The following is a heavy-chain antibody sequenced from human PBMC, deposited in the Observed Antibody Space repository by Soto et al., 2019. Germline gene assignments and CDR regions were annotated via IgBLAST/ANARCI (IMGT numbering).Heavy chain of an antibody. D-gene: IGHD3-22*01. CDR2: INQDGSTN. J-gene: IGHJ4*02. V-gene: IGHV3-7*01. Sequence: PGGSLRLSCAASGFTFSTYWMSWARQAPGKGLEWVAHINQDGSTNYHADSVKGRFTISRDNSKNTLYLQMNSLRAEDTAVYYCARDTYYYDSSGYFPGYWGQGTLVTVSS. CDR3: ARDTYYYDSSGYFPGY. CDR1: GFTFSTYW.